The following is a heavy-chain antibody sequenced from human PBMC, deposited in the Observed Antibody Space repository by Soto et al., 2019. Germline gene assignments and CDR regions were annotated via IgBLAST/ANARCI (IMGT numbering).Heavy chain of an antibody. J-gene: IGHJ6*02. V-gene: IGHV3-9*01. CDR2: ISWNSGRI. CDR1: GFTFDDYA. D-gene: IGHD1-26*01. CDR3: AREREHYYYYGMDV. Sequence: PGGSLRLSCAASGFTFDDYAMYWVRQVPGKGLEWVSGISWNSGRIGYADSVKGRFTISRDNAKNSLYLQMNSLRAEDTALYYCAREREHYYYYGMDVWGQGTTVTVSS.